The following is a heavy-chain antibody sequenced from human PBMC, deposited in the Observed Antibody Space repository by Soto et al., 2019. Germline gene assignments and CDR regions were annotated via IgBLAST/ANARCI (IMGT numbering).Heavy chain of an antibody. Sequence: LRLSCAASGFTFTRYSMNWVRQAPGKGLEWVSSISSTTNYIYYGDSMEGRFTISRDNAKNSLYLEMNSLRAEDTAVYYCARESEDLTSNFDYWGQGTLVTVSS. V-gene: IGHV3-21*06. CDR3: ARESEDLTSNFDY. J-gene: IGHJ4*02. CDR1: GFTFTRYS. CDR2: ISSTTNYI.